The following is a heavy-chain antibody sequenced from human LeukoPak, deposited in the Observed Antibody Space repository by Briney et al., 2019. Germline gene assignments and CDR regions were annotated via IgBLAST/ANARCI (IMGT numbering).Heavy chain of an antibody. CDR2: IYYSGST. V-gene: IGHV4-61*08. CDR3: ARSPYGSGSYYDFWYFDL. J-gene: IGHJ2*01. Sequence: PSETLSLTCTVSGDSVTSGAYYWSWIRQPPGKGLEWIECIYYSGSTHYNPALKSRVTISVDTSKNQFSLNLSSVTAADTAVYYCARSPYGSGSYYDFWYFDLWGRGTLVTVSS. CDR1: GDSVTSGAYY. D-gene: IGHD3-10*01.